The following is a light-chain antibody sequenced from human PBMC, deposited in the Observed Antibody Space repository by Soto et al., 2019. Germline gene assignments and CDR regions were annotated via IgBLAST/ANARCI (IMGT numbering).Light chain of an antibody. CDR2: DAS. Sequence: DVQMTQSPASLSASVGERVTITCRASQNIRSYLSWYQQQPGKAPKVLIYDASKLQTGVPSRFSGRGSGKDFTFTISSLQPDDSGTYYCQQFYDLPITFGQGTRLEIK. CDR1: QNIRSY. J-gene: IGKJ5*01. V-gene: IGKV1-33*01. CDR3: QQFYDLPIT.